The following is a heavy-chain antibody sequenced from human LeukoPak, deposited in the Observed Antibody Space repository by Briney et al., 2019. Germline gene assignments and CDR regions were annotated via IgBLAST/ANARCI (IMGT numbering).Heavy chain of an antibody. D-gene: IGHD6-19*01. Sequence: PSETLSLTCTVSGGSISSYYWSWIRQPAGKGLEWIGRIYTSGSTNYNPSLKSRVTMSVDTSKNQFSLKLSSVTAADTAVYYRARTGAVSTAKGWTSWFDPWGQGTLVTVSS. CDR1: GGSISSYY. CDR3: ARTGAVSTAKGWTSWFDP. V-gene: IGHV4-4*07. J-gene: IGHJ5*02. CDR2: IYTSGST.